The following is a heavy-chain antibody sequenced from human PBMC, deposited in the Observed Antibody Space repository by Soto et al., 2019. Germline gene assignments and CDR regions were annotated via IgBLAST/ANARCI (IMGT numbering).Heavy chain of an antibody. J-gene: IGHJ4*02. CDR3: ARRTSRYFDWLLGYFDY. CDR1: GGSISSSSYY. CDR2: IYYSGST. Sequence: SETLSLTCTVSGGSISSSSYYWGWIRQPPGKGLEWIGSIYYSGSTYYNPSLKSRVTISVDTSKNQFSLKLSSVTAADTAVYYCARRTSRYFDWLLGYFDYWGQGTLVTVSS. D-gene: IGHD3-9*01. V-gene: IGHV4-39*01.